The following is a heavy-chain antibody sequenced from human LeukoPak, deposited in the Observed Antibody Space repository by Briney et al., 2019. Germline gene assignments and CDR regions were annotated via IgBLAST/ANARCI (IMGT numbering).Heavy chain of an antibody. V-gene: IGHV3-53*01. J-gene: IGHJ5*02. CDR3: GRAGVCAASRGYGPDR. CDR1: GCSVSNNY. CDR2: IHSGGET. Sequence: PGGCLRLSWAASGCSVSNNYMTWVRQAPGKGLEWVSVIHSGGETYYTDSVKGRFTISSDNSKNTLYLQMNSLRAEDTAVYYCGRAGVCAASRGYGPDRWGQGTLVTVSS. D-gene: IGHD3-22*01.